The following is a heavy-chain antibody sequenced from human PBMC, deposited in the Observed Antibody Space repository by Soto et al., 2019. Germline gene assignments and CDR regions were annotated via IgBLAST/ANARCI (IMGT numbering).Heavy chain of an antibody. V-gene: IGHV1-69*13. D-gene: IGHD5-12*01. CDR3: ARNIVAYYYYGMDV. J-gene: IGHJ6*02. Sequence: ASVKVSCKASGGTFSSYAISWVRQAPGQGLEWMGGIIPIFGTANYAQKFQGRVTITADESTSTAYMELSSLRSEDTAVYYCARNIVAYYYYGMDVWGQGTTVTVSS. CDR2: IIPIFGTA. CDR1: GGTFSSYA.